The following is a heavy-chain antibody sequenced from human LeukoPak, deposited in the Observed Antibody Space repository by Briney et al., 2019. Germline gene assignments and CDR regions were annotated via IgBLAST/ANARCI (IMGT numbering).Heavy chain of an antibody. V-gene: IGHV3-7*01. Sequence: GGSLRLSCAASGFTFSSYWMSWVRQAPGKGLEWVANIKQDGSEKYYVDSVKGRFTISRDNAKNSLYLQMNSLRAEDTAVYYCARDPSSGYYWYDAFDIWGQGTMVTVSS. J-gene: IGHJ3*02. CDR3: ARDPSSGYYWYDAFDI. CDR1: GFTFSSYW. D-gene: IGHD3-22*01. CDR2: IKQDGSEK.